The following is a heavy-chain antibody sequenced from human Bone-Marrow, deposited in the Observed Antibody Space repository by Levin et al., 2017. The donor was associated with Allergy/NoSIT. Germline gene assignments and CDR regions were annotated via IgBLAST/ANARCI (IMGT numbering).Heavy chain of an antibody. Sequence: GESLKISCKVSGYTLTELSMHWVRQAPGKGLEWMGGFDPEDGETIYAQKFQGRVTMTEDTSTDTAYMELSSLRSEDTAVYYCATDPPYCGGDCDAFDIWGQGTMVTVSS. CDR3: ATDPPYCGGDCDAFDI. D-gene: IGHD2-21*02. CDR2: FDPEDGET. CDR1: GYTLTELS. V-gene: IGHV1-24*01. J-gene: IGHJ3*02.